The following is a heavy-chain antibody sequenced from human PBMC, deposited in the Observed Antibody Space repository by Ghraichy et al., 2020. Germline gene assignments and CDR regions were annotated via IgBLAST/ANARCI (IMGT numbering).Heavy chain of an antibody. CDR2: ISSSSSYI. CDR3: ARDTNRLDFDY. V-gene: IGHV3-21*01. CDR1: GFTFSSYS. D-gene: IGHD2-8*01. Sequence: GGSLRLSCAASGFTFSSYSMNWVRQAPGKGLEWVASISSSSSYIYYADSVKGRFTISRDNAKNSLYLQMNSLRAEDTAVYYCARDTNRLDFDYWGQGTLVTVSS. J-gene: IGHJ4*02.